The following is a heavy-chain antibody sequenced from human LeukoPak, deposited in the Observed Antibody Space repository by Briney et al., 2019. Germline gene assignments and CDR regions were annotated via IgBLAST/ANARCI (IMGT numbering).Heavy chain of an antibody. CDR2: ISSSSSYI. V-gene: IGHV3-21*06. CDR1: GLTFSSYS. Sequence: PGGSLRLSCAASGLTFSSYSMNWVRQAPGKGLEWVSSISSSSSYIYYADSVKGRFTISRDNAKSSLFLQMNSLRVEDTAVYYCAKGGSHFQHWGQGTLVTVSS. J-gene: IGHJ1*01. D-gene: IGHD2-15*01. CDR3: AKGGSHFQH.